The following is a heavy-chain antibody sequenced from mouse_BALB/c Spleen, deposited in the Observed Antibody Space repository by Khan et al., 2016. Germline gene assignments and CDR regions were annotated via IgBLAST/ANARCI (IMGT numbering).Heavy chain of an antibody. CDR1: GFTFSDYY. V-gene: IGHV5-4*02. D-gene: IGHD2-4*01. CDR3: AREGLRRGFAY. CDR2: ISDGGSYT. Sequence: EVELVESGGGLVKPGGSLKLSCAASGFTFSDYYMYWVRQTPEKRLEWVATISDGGSYTYYPDSVKGRFTISRDNAKNTLYLQMSSLKFEDTAMYYCAREGLRRGFAYWGQGTLVTVSA. J-gene: IGHJ3*01.